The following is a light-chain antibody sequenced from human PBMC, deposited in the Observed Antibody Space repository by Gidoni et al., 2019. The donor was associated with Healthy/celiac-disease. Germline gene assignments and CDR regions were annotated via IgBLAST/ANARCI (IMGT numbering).Light chain of an antibody. CDR3: QQYNNWPLT. CDR1: QSVSSN. J-gene: IGKJ3*01. V-gene: IGKV3-15*01. CDR2: GAS. Sequence: EIVMKQSPATLSVSPGERATLSCRASQSVSSNLAWYQQKPGQAPRLLIYGASTRATGIPARFRVSGSGTEFSLTISSLQSEDFAVYYCQQYNNWPLTFGPGTKVDIK.